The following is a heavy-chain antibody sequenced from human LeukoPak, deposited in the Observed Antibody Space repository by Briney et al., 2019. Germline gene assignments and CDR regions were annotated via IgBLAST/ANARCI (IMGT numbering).Heavy chain of an antibody. J-gene: IGHJ5*02. CDR1: GFTFSSYA. Sequence: GGSLRLSCVASGFTFSSYAMHWVRQAPGKGLEWVAVISYDGSNKYYADSVKGRFTISRDNSKNTLYLQMNSLRAEDTAVYYCARDPSYYDSSGYLNWFDPWGQGTLVTVSS. CDR2: ISYDGSNK. V-gene: IGHV3-30-3*01. D-gene: IGHD3-22*01. CDR3: ARDPSYYDSSGYLNWFDP.